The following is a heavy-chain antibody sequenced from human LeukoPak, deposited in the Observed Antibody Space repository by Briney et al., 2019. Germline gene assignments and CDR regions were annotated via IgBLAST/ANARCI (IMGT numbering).Heavy chain of an antibody. CDR1: GFTFSSYA. J-gene: IGHJ4*02. V-gene: IGHV3-23*01. CDR2: ISGSGGST. Sequence: GGSLRLSCAASGFTFSSYAMSWVRQAPGKGLEWVSAISGSGGSTYYADSVKGRFTISRDNSKNTLYLQMNSLRAEDTAVYYCAKVVYYDFWSGYLDDTGYFDYWGQGTLVTVSS. CDR3: AKVVYYDFWSGYLDDTGYFDY. D-gene: IGHD3-3*01.